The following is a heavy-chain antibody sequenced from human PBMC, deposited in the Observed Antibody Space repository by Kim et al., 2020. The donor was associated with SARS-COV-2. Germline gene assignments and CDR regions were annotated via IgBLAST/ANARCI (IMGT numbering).Heavy chain of an antibody. V-gene: IGHV3-74*01. D-gene: IGHD1-26*01. CDR1: GFTFSSYW. Sequence: GGSLRLSCAASGFTFSSYWMHWVRQAPGKGLVWVSRIDSDGSSTTYADSVQGRFTISRDNAKNTLYLQMNSLRAEDTAVYYCARARISGSSHFDYWGQGALVTVSS. CDR2: IDSDGSST. CDR3: ARARISGSSHFDY. J-gene: IGHJ4*02.